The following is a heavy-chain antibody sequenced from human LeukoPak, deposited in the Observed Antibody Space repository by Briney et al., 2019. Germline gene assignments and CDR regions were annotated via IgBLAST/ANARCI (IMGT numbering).Heavy chain of an antibody. Sequence: SETLSLTCAVSGGSISSYYWSWIRQPPGKGLEWIGYIYYSGSTNYNPSLKSRVTISVDTSKNQFSLKLSSVTAADTAVYYCASGIAADLYWGQGTLVTVSS. CDR1: GGSISSYY. J-gene: IGHJ4*02. CDR3: ASGIAADLY. CDR2: IYYSGST. V-gene: IGHV4-59*01. D-gene: IGHD6-13*01.